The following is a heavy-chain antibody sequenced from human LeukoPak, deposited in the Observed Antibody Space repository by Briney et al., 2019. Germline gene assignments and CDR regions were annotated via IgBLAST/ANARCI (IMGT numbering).Heavy chain of an antibody. V-gene: IGHV4-61*02. D-gene: IGHD2-15*01. J-gene: IGHJ6*03. Sequence: PSETLSLTCTVSGGSISSGSYYWGWIRQPAGKGLEWIGRIYTSGSTNYNPSLKSRVTISVDTSKNQFSLKLSSVTAADTAVYYCARTLGGYYYYYMDVWGKGTTVTISS. CDR1: GGSISSGSYY. CDR3: ARTLGGYYYYYMDV. CDR2: IYTSGST.